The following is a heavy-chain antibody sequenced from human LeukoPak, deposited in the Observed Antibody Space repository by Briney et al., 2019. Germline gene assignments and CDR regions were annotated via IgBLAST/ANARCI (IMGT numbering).Heavy chain of an antibody. CDR3: AREFRGYFGY. V-gene: IGHV4-61*02. J-gene: IGHJ4*02. CDR2: IYTSGST. Sequence: SETLSLTCTVSGGSISSGSYYWSWIRQPAGKGLEWIGRIYTSGSTNYNPSLKSRVTISVDTSKNQFSLKLSSVTAADTAVYYCAREFRGYFGYWGQGTLVTVSS. CDR1: GGSISSGSYY. D-gene: IGHD3-10*01.